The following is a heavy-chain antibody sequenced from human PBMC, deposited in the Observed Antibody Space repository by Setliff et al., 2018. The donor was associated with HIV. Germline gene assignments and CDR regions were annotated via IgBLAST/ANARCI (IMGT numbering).Heavy chain of an antibody. Sequence: ASVKVSCKASGYNFTSNGINWVRQAPGQGLELVGWLNPNSGHTAFSQKFQGRLTLTGNTPLTTAYMQLSGLTSEDTAVYFCARGNRDGFIPFEHWGQGTLVTVSS. CDR3: ARGNRDGFIPFEH. CDR2: LNPNSGHT. V-gene: IGHV1-8*01. D-gene: IGHD5-12*01. J-gene: IGHJ4*02. CDR1: GYNFTSNG.